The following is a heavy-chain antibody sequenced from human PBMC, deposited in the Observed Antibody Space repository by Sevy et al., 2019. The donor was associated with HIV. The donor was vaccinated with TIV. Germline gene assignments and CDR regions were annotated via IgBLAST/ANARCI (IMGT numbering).Heavy chain of an antibody. CDR2: IYSNGNT. CDR1: GFTVSSNY. CDR3: ARGYCSGGACYPGYSDS. V-gene: IGHV3-66*01. J-gene: IGHJ4*02. D-gene: IGHD2-15*01. Sequence: GGSLRLSCAASGFTVSSNYMNWVRQAPGKGLEWDSIIYSNGNTYYADSVKGRFTISRDNSKNTLSLQMNALRAEDTAMYYCARGYCSGGACYPGYSDSWGQGTLVTVSS.